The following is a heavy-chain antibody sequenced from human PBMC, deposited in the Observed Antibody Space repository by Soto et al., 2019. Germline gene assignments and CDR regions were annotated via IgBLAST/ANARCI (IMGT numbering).Heavy chain of an antibody. V-gene: IGHV4-34*01. CDR2: INHSGST. CDR3: ARTLPRAYTAMEH. D-gene: IGHD5-18*01. J-gene: IGHJ4*02. CDR1: GGSFSGYY. Sequence: SETLSLTCAVYGGSFSGYYWSWIRQPPGKGLEWIGEINHSGSTNYNPSLKSRVTISVDTSKNQFSLKLSSVTAADTAVYYCARTLPRAYTAMEHWGQGTLVTVSS.